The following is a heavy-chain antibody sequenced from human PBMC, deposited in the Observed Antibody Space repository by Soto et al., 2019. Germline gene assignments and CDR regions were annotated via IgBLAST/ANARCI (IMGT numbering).Heavy chain of an antibody. CDR2: ISSSSSYI. J-gene: IGHJ6*02. Sequence: GGSLRLSCAASGLTFSDYNMNWVRQAPGKGLEWVSCISSSSSYIYYVDSVKGRFTISRDNAKNSLYLQMNSLRADDTAVYYCARSPGRRIFGVVTPYYYGRDVGGQGTTVTVSS. CDR3: ARSPGRRIFGVVTPYYYGRDV. D-gene: IGHD3-3*01. V-gene: IGHV3-21*01. CDR1: GLTFSDYN.